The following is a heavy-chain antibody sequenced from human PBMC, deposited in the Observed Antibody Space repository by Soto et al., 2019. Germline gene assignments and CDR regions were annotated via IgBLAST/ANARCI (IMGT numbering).Heavy chain of an antibody. Sequence: QVQLVQSGAEVKKPGSSVKVSCKASGGTFSTQAINWVRQAPGQGLEWMGGIIPISGIPHYAQKFQGRLSITADEDTSTGYMELTSLRSEDTAIYYCARVDSVYRQRFDYWGQGNLVTVAS. CDR2: IIPISGIP. CDR1: GGTFSTQA. J-gene: IGHJ4*02. V-gene: IGHV1-69*01. CDR3: ARVDSVYRQRFDY. D-gene: IGHD1-26*01.